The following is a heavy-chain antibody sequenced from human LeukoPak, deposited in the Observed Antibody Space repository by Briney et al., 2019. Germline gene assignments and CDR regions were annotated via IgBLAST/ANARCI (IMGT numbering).Heavy chain of an antibody. CDR1: GYSFINYW. CDR2: IYPGDSDT. J-gene: IGHJ3*01. D-gene: IGHD2-15*01. V-gene: IGHV5-51*01. CDR3: ARQKENTRGSAFDL. Sequence: GESLKISCKESGYSFINYWIGWVRQMPGKGLEWMGIIYPGDSDTRYSPSFQGQVTISVDKSISTAYLQWSSLKASDTAMYYCARQKENTRGSAFDLWGQGTVVTVS.